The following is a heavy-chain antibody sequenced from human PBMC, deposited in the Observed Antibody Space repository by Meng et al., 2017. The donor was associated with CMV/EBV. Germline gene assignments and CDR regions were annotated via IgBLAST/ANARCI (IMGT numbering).Heavy chain of an antibody. CDR1: CVSISSGAYY. CDR2: IYYSGST. CDR3: ARVGRTSCYDY. D-gene: IGHD2-2*01. Sequence: HVQLHVSGPGLVKPSQTLSLTCTVSCVSISSGAYYWTWLRQPPGKGLEWIGYIYYSGSTYYNPSLKSRVTISVDTSKNQFSLKLSSVTAADTAVYYCARVGRTSCYDYWGQGTLVTVSS. J-gene: IGHJ4*02. V-gene: IGHV4-30-4*08.